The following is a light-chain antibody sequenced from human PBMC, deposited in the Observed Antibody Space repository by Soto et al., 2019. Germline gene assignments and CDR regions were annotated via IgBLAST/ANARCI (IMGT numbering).Light chain of an antibody. CDR1: QSLLHSNGYNY. J-gene: IGKJ3*01. V-gene: IGKV2-28*01. Sequence: DSGMTQSPLSLPVTPGEPASISCRSSQSLLHSNGYNYLNWYLQKPGQSPQLLIYLGSNRASGVPDRFSGSGSGTDFTLKISRVEAEDVGVYYCMQVLHTPFNFGPGTKVDIK. CDR3: MQVLHTPFN. CDR2: LGS.